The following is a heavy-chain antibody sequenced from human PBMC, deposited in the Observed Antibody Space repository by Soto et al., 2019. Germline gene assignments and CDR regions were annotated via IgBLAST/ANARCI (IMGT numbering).Heavy chain of an antibody. J-gene: IGHJ4*02. CDR2: IYYSGST. CDR1: GGSISSYY. V-gene: IGHV4-59*08. D-gene: IGHD3-22*01. CDR3: ARHIRTYYYDGSGYYLDY. Sequence: QVQLQESGPGLVKPSETLSLTCTVSGGSISSYYWSWIRQPPGKGLEWIGYIYYSGSTNYNPSLKSRVTISVDTSKNQFSLKLRSVTAADTAVYYCARHIRTYYYDGSGYYLDYWGQGTLVTVSS.